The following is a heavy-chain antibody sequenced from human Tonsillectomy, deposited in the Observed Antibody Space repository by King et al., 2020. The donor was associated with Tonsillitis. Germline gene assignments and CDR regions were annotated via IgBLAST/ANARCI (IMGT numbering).Heavy chain of an antibody. CDR3: ARVPFDYSSSSVISDY. J-gene: IGHJ4*02. V-gene: IGHV4-4*02. CDR1: GGSISSNNW. D-gene: IGHD6-6*01. Sequence: VQLQESGPGLVKPSGTLSLTCAVSGGSISSNNWWTWVRQPPGKGLEWIGEIYHGGTTIYNPSLKSRVTISVDKSKNQFSLKLSSVTAADTAVYYCARVPFDYSSSSVISDYWGQGTLVTVSS. CDR2: IYHGGTT.